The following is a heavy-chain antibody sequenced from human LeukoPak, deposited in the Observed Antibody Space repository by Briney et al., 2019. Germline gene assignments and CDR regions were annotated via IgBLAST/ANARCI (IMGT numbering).Heavy chain of an antibody. CDR2: IKQDGSEK. CDR1: GFTFSNYW. V-gene: IGHV3-7*01. Sequence: GGSLRLSCVVSGFTFSNYWMSWVRQAPGKGLEWVANIKQDGSEKYYVDSVKGRFTISRDNAKNSLFLQMNSLRAEDTAVYYCAPGEQQLVHEIAHWGQGTLVTVSS. D-gene: IGHD6-13*01. J-gene: IGHJ4*02. CDR3: APGEQQLVHEIAH.